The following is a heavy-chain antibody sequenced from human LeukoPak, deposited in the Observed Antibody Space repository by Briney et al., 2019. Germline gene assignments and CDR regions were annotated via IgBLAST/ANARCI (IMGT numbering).Heavy chain of an antibody. CDR1: GFTFSTYR. V-gene: IGHV3-21*01. CDR2: ISSSSSYI. CDR3: ARDKDVYFDY. J-gene: IGHJ4*02. Sequence: GGSLRLSCVGTGFTFSTYRMNWVRQAPGKGLEWVSSISSSSSYIYYADSVKGRITISKDNAKNSLYLQMNSLRVEDTAVYYCARDKDVYFDYWGQGTLVTVSS.